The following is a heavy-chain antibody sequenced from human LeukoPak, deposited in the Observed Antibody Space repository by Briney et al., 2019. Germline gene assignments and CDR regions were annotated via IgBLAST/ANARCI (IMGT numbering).Heavy chain of an antibody. D-gene: IGHD6-19*01. Sequence: SETLSLTCTVSGGSISTYYWTWIWQPPGKGLEWIGNVYYSGSTNYDPSLKSRVTISVDTSKNQFSLKLRSVTAADTAVYYCATSQSWLVPYSFDYWGQGTQVTVSS. CDR2: VYYSGST. CDR3: ATSQSWLVPYSFDY. V-gene: IGHV4-59*01. CDR1: GGSISTYY. J-gene: IGHJ4*02.